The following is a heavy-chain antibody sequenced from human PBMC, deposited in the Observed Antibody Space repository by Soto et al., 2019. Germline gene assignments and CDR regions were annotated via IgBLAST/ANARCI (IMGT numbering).Heavy chain of an antibody. J-gene: IGHJ6*02. CDR2: ISYDGSNK. CDR3: ARELYSSGWYQTAYYYYYGMDV. CDR1: GFTFSSYA. D-gene: IGHD6-19*01. Sequence: PRLSCAASGFTFSSYAMHWGRQAPGKGLEWVAVISYDGSNKYYADSVKGRFTISRDNSKNTLYLQMNSLRAEDTAVYYCARELYSSGWYQTAYYYYYGMDVWGQGTTVTVSS. V-gene: IGHV3-30-3*01.